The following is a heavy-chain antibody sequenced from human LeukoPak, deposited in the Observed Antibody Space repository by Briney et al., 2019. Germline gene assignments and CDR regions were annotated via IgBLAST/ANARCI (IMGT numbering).Heavy chain of an antibody. D-gene: IGHD3-3*01. Sequence: PSETLSLTCTVSGGSISPLYWSWIRQPPGKGLEFIGYIYYSGTTNYNPSLKSRVTLSVDTSKNQFSLTLGSVTAADTAVYYCARGSSTTTIFGVVIISYYFDYWGQGTLVTVSS. V-gene: IGHV4-59*11. CDR3: ARGSSTTTIFGVVIISYYFDY. CDR1: GGSISPLY. CDR2: IYYSGTT. J-gene: IGHJ4*02.